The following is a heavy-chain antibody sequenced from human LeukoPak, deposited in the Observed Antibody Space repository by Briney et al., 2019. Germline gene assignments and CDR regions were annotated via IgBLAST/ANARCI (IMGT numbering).Heavy chain of an antibody. D-gene: IGHD2-2*02. Sequence: PGGSLRLSCAASGFTLSNSAMDWVRQAPGKGLEWVAFIQSDGNYKNYADSVKGRFTISRDTSKNTLYLQMNSLRTEDTAVYYCAKGLYYCFDNWVQGTLVTVSS. CDR1: GFTLSNSA. V-gene: IGHV3-30*02. J-gene: IGHJ4*02. CDR2: IQSDGNYK. CDR3: AKGLYYCFDN.